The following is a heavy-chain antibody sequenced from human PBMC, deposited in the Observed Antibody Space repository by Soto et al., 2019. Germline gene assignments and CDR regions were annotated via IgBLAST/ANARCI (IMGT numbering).Heavy chain of an antibody. CDR3: ARDGPYYYASRMDV. D-gene: IGHD3-10*01. V-gene: IGHV3-53*04. CDR2: LHSGGDT. Sequence: EVQLVESGGGLVQPGGSLRLSCVASGIPVSSNYMTWVRQAPGKGLEWVSVLHSGGDTYYANSVKGRFTISRHDSTNTLFLQMNSLTAADTAVYYCARDGPYYYASRMDVWGQGATVTVSS. J-gene: IGHJ6*02. CDR1: GIPVSSNY.